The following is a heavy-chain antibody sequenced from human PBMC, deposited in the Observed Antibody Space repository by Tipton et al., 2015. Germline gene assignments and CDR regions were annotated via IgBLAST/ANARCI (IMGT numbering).Heavy chain of an antibody. D-gene: IGHD6-19*01. CDR3: AKAYSSGWYWGFDY. CDR1: GFTFNDYA. J-gene: IGHJ4*02. CDR2: ISWNGGSI. V-gene: IGHV3-9*01. Sequence: SLRLSCAASGFTFNDYAMHWVRQAPGKGLEWVSGISWNGGSIGYADSVKGRFTISRDNAKKSLNLLMNSLRAEDTALYYCAKAYSSGWYWGFDYWGQGTVVTVSS.